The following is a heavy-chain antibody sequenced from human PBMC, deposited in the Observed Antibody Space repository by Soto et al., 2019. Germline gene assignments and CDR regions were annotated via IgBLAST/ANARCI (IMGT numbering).Heavy chain of an antibody. CDR2: TRHDGSNT. V-gene: IGHV3-33*01. CDR1: GCNFGGYG. Sequence: QVQLLESGGGVVQPGRSLRLSCAASGCNFGGYGMHWVRQAPGKGLEWVAITRHDGSNTYYADSVRGRFTISRDNSKNTLYLQMNSLTVEDTAVYYCVRDGVGATTYFGYFDYWGLGTLITVSS. J-gene: IGHJ4*02. CDR3: VRDGVGATTYFGYFDY. D-gene: IGHD1-26*01.